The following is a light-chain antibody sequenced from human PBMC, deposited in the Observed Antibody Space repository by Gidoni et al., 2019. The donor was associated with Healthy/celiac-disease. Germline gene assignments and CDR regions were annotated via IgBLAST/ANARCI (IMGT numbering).Light chain of an antibody. Sequence: SSELTQDPAVSLALGQTVRITCQGDSLRSYYASWYKQKPGQAPVLVIYGKNNRPSGIPDRFSGSSSGNTAALTITGAQAEDESDYYCNSRDSSGNHYVFGTGTKVTVL. CDR2: GKN. V-gene: IGLV3-19*01. CDR1: SLRSYY. CDR3: NSRDSSGNHYV. J-gene: IGLJ1*01.